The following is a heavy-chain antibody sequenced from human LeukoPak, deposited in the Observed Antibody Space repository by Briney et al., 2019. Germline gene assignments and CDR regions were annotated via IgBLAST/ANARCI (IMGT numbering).Heavy chain of an antibody. J-gene: IGHJ4*02. CDR3: VRGAYSSSWLNFDY. CDR2: ISGSGGST. V-gene: IGHV3-23*01. CDR1: GFTFSSYG. D-gene: IGHD6-13*01. Sequence: GGSLRLSCAASGFTFSSYGMSWVRQAPGKGLEWVSAISGSGGSTYYADSVKGRFTVSRDNSKNTLYLQMNSLRAEDTAVYYCVRGAYSSSWLNFDYWGQGTLVTVSS.